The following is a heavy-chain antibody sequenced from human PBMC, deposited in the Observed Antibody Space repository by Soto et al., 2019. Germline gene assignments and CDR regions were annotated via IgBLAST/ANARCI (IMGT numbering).Heavy chain of an antibody. CDR2: INPNSGGT. CDR3: ELVVVAATDAFDI. Sequence: ASVKVSCKASGYTFTGYYMHWVRQAPGQGLEWMGWINPNSGGTNYAQKFQGRVTMTRDTSISTAYMELSRLRSDDTAVYYCELVVVAATDAFDIWGQGTMVTV. CDR1: GYTFTGYY. D-gene: IGHD2-15*01. V-gene: IGHV1-2*02. J-gene: IGHJ3*02.